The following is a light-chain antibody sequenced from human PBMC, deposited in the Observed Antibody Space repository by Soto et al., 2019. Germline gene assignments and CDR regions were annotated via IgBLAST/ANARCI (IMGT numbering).Light chain of an antibody. V-gene: IGKV1-33*01. J-gene: IGKJ3*01. Sequence: DIQMTQSPSSLSASVGDRVTITCQASQDISNYLNWYQQKPGKAPKLLIYDASNLETGVPSRFSGSGSGTDFTFTISSLQPDDFATYYCQHYNSYSEAFGPGTKVDIK. CDR3: QHYNSYSEA. CDR1: QDISNY. CDR2: DAS.